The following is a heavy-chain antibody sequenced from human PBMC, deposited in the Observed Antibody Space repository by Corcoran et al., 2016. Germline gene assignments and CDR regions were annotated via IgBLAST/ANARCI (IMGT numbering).Heavy chain of an antibody. D-gene: IGHD3-22*01. Sequence: QVQLQQWGAGLLKPSETLSLTCAVYGGSFSGYYWSWIRQPPGKGLEWIGEINHSGSTNYNPSLKSRVTISVDTSKNQFSLKLSSVTAADTAVYYCARGRVYYDSSGYYFKNFRPYYFDYWGQGTLVTVSS. CDR2: INHSGST. J-gene: IGHJ4*02. CDR3: ARGRVYYDSSGYYFKNFRPYYFDY. V-gene: IGHV4-34*01. CDR1: GGSFSGYY.